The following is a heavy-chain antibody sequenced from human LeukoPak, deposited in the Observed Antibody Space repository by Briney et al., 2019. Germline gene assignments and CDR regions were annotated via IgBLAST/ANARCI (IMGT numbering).Heavy chain of an antibody. CDR3: ARVELYYDILTGYYMALDY. D-gene: IGHD3-9*01. J-gene: IGHJ4*02. CDR1: GFTFSSYS. Sequence: GGSLRLPCAPSGFTFSSYSMNWVRHAPEKGLGWVSYISSSSSTTYYADSVKGRFTISRDNAKNSLYLQMNSLRAEDTAVYYCARVELYYDILTGYYMALDYWGQGTLVTVSS. CDR2: ISSSSSTT. V-gene: IGHV3-48*01.